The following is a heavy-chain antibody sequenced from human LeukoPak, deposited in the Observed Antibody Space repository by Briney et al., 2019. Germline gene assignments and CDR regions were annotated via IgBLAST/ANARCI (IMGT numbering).Heavy chain of an antibody. D-gene: IGHD5-12*01. J-gene: IGHJ6*02. CDR2: ITGDVVDK. V-gene: IGHV3-43*02. Sequence: GSLRLSWAASGFIFDDYAMHWVRQAPGKGLERISLITGDVVDKYYETCVRGRFTISRDHSKISLYLIMNSLRTEDTALYYCTKGRVATVGAAKYAMDVWGQGTTVTVSS. CDR1: GFIFDDYA. CDR3: TKGRVATVGAAKYAMDV.